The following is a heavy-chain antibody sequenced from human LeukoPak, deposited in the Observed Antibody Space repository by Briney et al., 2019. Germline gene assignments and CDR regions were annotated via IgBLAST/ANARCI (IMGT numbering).Heavy chain of an antibody. V-gene: IGHV4-30-4*08. CDR3: GRGLRYSESYVVEY. J-gene: IGHJ4*02. CDR2: IYYTAGS. Sequence: NPSETLSLTCTVSGGSVTADNYFWSWTRQPPGEGLEWIGYIYYTAGSYYNPSLKSRVTMSIDASTNQFSLKLNSVTAADTAVYHRGRGLRYSESYVVEYWGLGTLVTVSS. CDR1: GGSVTADNYF. D-gene: IGHD1-26*01.